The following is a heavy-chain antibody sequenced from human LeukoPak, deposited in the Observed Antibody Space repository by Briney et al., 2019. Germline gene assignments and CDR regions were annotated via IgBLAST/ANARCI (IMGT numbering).Heavy chain of an antibody. V-gene: IGHV3-30-3*01. CDR2: ISYDGSNK. D-gene: IGHD2-2*02. Sequence: GGSLRLSCAASGFTFSSYAMHWVRQAPGKGLEWVAVISYDGSNKYYADSVEGRFTISRDNSKNTLYLQMNSLRAEDTAVYYCARDRRYCSSTSCYTRGYYYYGMDVWGQGTTVTVSS. CDR3: ARDRRYCSSTSCYTRGYYYYGMDV. CDR1: GFTFSSYA. J-gene: IGHJ6*02.